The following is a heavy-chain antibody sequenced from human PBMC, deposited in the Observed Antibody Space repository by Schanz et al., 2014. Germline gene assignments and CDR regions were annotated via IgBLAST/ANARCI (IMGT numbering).Heavy chain of an antibody. CDR2: MNPTTGNR. J-gene: IGHJ4*02. V-gene: IGHV1-8*01. D-gene: IGHD3-10*01. CDR1: GYSFTTYD. CDR3: TKGRAFGR. Sequence: QVQLVQSGAEVKKPGASVRVSCKASGYSFTTYDVNWVRQATGQGLEWMGWMNPTTGNRGYAQNFQGRVTMTRNTSITTAYLEVSSLRSGDTSVYYCTKGRAFGRWGQGTLVTVSS.